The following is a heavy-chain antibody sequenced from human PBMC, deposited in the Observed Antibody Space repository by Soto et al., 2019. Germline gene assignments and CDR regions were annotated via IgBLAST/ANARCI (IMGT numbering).Heavy chain of an antibody. CDR2: INSDGSST. V-gene: IGHV3-74*01. D-gene: IGHD3-3*01. CDR3: ARDWSDFWSGYYYYFDY. J-gene: IGHJ4*02. Sequence: GGSLRLSCAASGFTFSSYWMHWVRQAPGKGLVWVSRINSDGSSTSYADSVKGRFTISRDNAKNTLYLQMNSLRAEDTAVYYCARDWSDFWSGYYYYFDYWGQGTLVTVSS. CDR1: GFTFSSYW.